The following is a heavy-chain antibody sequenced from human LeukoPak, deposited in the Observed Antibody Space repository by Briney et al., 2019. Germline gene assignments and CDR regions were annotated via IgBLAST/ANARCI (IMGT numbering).Heavy chain of an antibody. D-gene: IGHD3-22*01. CDR1: GFTFSSYA. J-gene: IGHJ4*02. V-gene: IGHV3-23*01. Sequence: GGSLRLSCAASGFTFSSYAMSWVRQAPGKGLEWVSAISGSGGTTNYADSVKGRLTISRDNSQNTLYLQMNSLRAEDTAVYYCAKRTPYSSGSYYFDYWGQGTLVTVSS. CDR2: ISGSGGTT. CDR3: AKRTPYSSGSYYFDY.